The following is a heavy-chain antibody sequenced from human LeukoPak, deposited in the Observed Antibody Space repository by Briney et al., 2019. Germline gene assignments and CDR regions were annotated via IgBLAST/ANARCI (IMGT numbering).Heavy chain of an antibody. CDR3: ARGEYSSSNYFDY. CDR2: IYYSGST. J-gene: IGHJ4*02. D-gene: IGHD6-6*01. CDR1: GGSISSYY. Sequence: SETLSLTCTVSGGSISSYYWSWIREPPGKGLGWIGYIYYSGSTNYNPSLKSRVTISVDTSKNQFSLKLSSVTAADTAVYYCARGEYSSSNYFDYWGQGTLVTVSS. V-gene: IGHV4-59*01.